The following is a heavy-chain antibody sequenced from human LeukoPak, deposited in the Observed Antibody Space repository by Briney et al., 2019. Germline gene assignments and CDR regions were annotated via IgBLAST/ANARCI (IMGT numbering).Heavy chain of an antibody. CDR1: GGSISTYY. D-gene: IGHD3-10*01. Sequence: PSETLSLTCTVSGGSISTYYWSWIRQPAGKGLEWIGRISTTGSTYYNPSLKSRLTLSIDTSDNQFSLSLNSVTAADTAIYYCARDLLRGESGTWFEAFDVWGQGTMVTVSS. V-gene: IGHV4-4*07. J-gene: IGHJ3*01. CDR3: ARDLLRGESGTWFEAFDV. CDR2: ISTTGST.